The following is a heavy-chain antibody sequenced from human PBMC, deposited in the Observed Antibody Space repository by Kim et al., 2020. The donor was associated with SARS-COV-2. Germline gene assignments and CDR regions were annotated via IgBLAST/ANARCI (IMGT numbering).Heavy chain of an antibody. CDR1: GGSISSYY. J-gene: IGHJ4*02. Sequence: SETLSLTCTVSGGSISSYYWSWIRQPPGKGLEWIGYIYYSGSTNYNPSLKSRVTISVDTSKNQFSLKLSSVTAADTAVYYCARRGVTMVRGVIRYYFDYWGQGTLVTVSS. CDR3: ARRGVTMVRGVIRYYFDY. D-gene: IGHD3-10*01. CDR2: IYYSGST. V-gene: IGHV4-59*13.